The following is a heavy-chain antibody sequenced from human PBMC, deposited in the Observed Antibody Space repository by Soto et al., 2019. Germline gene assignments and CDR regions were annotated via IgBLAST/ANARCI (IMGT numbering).Heavy chain of an antibody. D-gene: IGHD3-22*01. CDR2: ITPMFGTP. J-gene: IGHJ4*02. CDR3: ARDGTLYDSRAYYYLY. Sequence: SVKVSCKASGGTFSTYTITWVRQAPGQGLEWMGGITPMFGTPNYAQRFRGRVTITADESTSTAYMELSSLRSEDTAMYFCARDGTLYDSRAYYYLYWGQGTLVTVS. CDR1: GGTFSTYT. V-gene: IGHV1-69*13.